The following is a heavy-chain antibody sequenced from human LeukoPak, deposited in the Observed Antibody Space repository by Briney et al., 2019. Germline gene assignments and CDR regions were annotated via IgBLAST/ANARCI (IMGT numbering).Heavy chain of an antibody. CDR2: ISGYTGNT. D-gene: IGHD6-6*01. Sequence: ASVKVSCKASGYTFISFGFSWVRQAPGQGPEWMGWISGYTGNTNYAQRFQGRVTMTTDTSTSTAYMELRTLRSDDTAVYYCVRDLNSAARSFFDYWGPGTLVTVLS. J-gene: IGHJ4*02. V-gene: IGHV1-18*01. CDR1: GYTFISFG. CDR3: VRDLNSAARSFFDY.